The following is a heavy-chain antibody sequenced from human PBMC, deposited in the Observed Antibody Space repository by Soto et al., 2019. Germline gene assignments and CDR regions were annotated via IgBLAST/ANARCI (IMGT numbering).Heavy chain of an antibody. CDR2: IKQDGSVR. J-gene: IGHJ5*02. CDR3: ARGFSSTPNWFDP. V-gene: IGHV3-7*03. CDR1: EFTFSSCW. Sequence: EVQLVESGGGLVQPGGSLRLSCVASEFTFSSCWMSWVRQAPGKGLEWVANIKQDGSVRYYVDSVKGRFTISRDNAMNSLYLQMNSLRVEDTAMYYCARGFSSTPNWFDPWGQGTLVTVSS. D-gene: IGHD6-19*01.